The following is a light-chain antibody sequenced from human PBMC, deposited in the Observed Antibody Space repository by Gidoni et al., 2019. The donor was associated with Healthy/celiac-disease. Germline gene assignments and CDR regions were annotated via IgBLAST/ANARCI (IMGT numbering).Light chain of an antibody. Sequence: DIQMTKSPSSLSASVGDRVTITCQASQDISNYLNWYQQKPGKATKLLIYDASNLETGVPSMFSGSGSGTDFTFTISSLQPEDIATYYCQQYDNLPWTFGQGTKVEIK. CDR1: QDISNY. J-gene: IGKJ1*01. V-gene: IGKV1-33*01. CDR2: DAS. CDR3: QQYDNLPWT.